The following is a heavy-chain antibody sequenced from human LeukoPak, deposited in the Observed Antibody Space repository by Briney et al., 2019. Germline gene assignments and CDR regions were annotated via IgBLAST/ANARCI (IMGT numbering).Heavy chain of an antibody. Sequence: SETLSLTCAVYGGSFSGYYWSWIRQPPGKGLEWIGEINHSGSTNYNPSLKSRVTISVDTPKNQFSLKLSSVTAADTAVYYCARYSLGYCSGGSCYSLFDYWGQGTLVTVSS. D-gene: IGHD2-15*01. V-gene: IGHV4-34*01. J-gene: IGHJ4*02. CDR1: GGSFSGYY. CDR3: ARYSLGYCSGGSCYSLFDY. CDR2: INHSGST.